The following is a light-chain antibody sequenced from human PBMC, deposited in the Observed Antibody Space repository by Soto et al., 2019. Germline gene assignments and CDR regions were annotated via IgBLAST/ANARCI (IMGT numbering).Light chain of an antibody. CDR1: QSVTSSY. CDR3: QQDGSSPRT. Sequence: IVLTQSPGTLSLSPGERATLSCRTSQSVTSSYLAWYQQKPGQAPRLLIYGASNRATGIPDRFSGSGSGTDFTLTISRLEPEDFAVYYCQQDGSSPRTFGQGTRVEIK. J-gene: IGKJ1*01. CDR2: GAS. V-gene: IGKV3-20*01.